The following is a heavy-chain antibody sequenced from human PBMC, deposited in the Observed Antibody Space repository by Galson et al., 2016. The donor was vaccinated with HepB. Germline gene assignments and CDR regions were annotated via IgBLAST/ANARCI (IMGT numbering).Heavy chain of an antibody. CDR2: LTSEGLT. CDR1: GFPFNSFW. V-gene: IGHV3-74*01. J-gene: IGHJ4*02. D-gene: IGHD5-24*01. Sequence: SLRLSCAASGFPFNSFWMDWVRQAPGKGLVWVSRLTSEGLTTYADFVKGRFSISRDNARNTLLLQMDSLRVEDTAVYYCARENHGRFDYWGQGALVSVSS. CDR3: ARENHGRFDY.